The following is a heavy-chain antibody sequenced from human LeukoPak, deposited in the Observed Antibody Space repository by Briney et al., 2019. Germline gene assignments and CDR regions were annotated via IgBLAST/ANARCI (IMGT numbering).Heavy chain of an antibody. CDR2: IYYSGST. CDR1: GGSINYYY. CDR3: ATQDY. V-gene: IGHV4-59*01. Sequence: SETLSLTCTVSGGSINYYYWMWIRQPPGKGLEWIGYIYYSGSTNYNPSLKSRVTISVDTSKNQFSLKLSSVTAADTAVYYCATQDYWGQGTLVTVSS. J-gene: IGHJ4*02.